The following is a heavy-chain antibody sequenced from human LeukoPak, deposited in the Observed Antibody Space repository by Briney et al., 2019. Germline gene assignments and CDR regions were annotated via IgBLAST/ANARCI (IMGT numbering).Heavy chain of an antibody. V-gene: IGHV4-59*01. CDR3: AAAVAGRDTYYYYGMDV. J-gene: IGHJ6*02. CDR1: GGSISSYY. CDR2: IYYSEST. Sequence: SETLSLTCTVSGGSISSYYWSWIRQPPGKGLEWIGYIYYSESTNYNPSLKSRVTISVDTSKNQFSLKLSSVTAADTAVYYCAAAVAGRDTYYYYGMDVWGQGTTVTVSS. D-gene: IGHD6-19*01.